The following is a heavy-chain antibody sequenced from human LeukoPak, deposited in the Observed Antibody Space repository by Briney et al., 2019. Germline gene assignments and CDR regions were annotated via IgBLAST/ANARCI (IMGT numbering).Heavy chain of an antibody. V-gene: IGHV3-7*03. D-gene: IGHD3-9*01. CDR2: IKQDGSEK. J-gene: IGHJ3*02. CDR3: ARDGYDILTGYYTDDAFDI. CDR1: GFTFSSYW. Sequence: GGSLRLSCAASGFTFSSYWMSWVRQAPGKGLEWVANIKQDGSEKYYVDSVKGRFTISRDNAKNSLYLQMNSLRAEDTAVYYCARDGYDILTGYYTDDAFDIWGQGTMVTVSS.